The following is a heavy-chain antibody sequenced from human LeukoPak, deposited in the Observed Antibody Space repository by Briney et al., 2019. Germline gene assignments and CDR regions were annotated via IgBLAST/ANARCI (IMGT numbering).Heavy chain of an antibody. J-gene: IGHJ3*02. D-gene: IGHD3-9*01. V-gene: IGHV1-18*01. CDR3: ARGGFDYDILTGYYTHDAFDI. Sequence: GASVKVSCKASGYTFTSYGISWVRQAPGQGLEWMGWISAYNGNTNYAQKLQGRVTMTTDTSTSTAYMELRSLRSDDTAVYYCARGGFDYDILTGYYTHDAFDIWGQGTMVTVSS. CDR1: GYTFTSYG. CDR2: ISAYNGNT.